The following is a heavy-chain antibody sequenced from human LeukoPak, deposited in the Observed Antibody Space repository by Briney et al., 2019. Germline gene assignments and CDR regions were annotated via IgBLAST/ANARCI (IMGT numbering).Heavy chain of an antibody. J-gene: IGHJ4*02. V-gene: IGHV4-61*01. CDR2: IYYSGST. CDR1: GGSVNSGRYY. Sequence: SETLSLTCTVSGGSVNSGRYYWGWLRQPPGKRLHWIVDIYYSGSTNYNPSLKSPVTISVDTSKNQFSLKLSSVTAADTAVYYCARYPFERATGTTGFYYWGQGTLVTVSS. D-gene: IGHD1-1*01. CDR3: ARYPFERATGTTGFYY.